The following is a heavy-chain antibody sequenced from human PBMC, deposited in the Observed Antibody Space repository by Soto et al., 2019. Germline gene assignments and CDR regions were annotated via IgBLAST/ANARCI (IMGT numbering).Heavy chain of an antibody. CDR1: GFPFSSYA. CDR3: VFLRANHFGY. V-gene: IGHV3-30-3*01. D-gene: IGHD2-8*01. CDR2: ISNDGSGK. Sequence: QVQLVESGGGVVQPGRSLRLSCTPSGFPFSSYAMHWVRQGPGKGLEWVAVISNDGSGKHYADSVKGRFTITRDNSIYTLNLQMNSLRTEGTAVYYCVFLRANHFGYWGQGTLVTGSS. J-gene: IGHJ4*02.